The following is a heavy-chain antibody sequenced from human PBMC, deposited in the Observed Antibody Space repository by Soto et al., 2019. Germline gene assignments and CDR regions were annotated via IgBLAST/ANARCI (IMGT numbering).Heavy chain of an antibody. V-gene: IGHV4-31*03. D-gene: IGHD1-26*01. J-gene: IGHJ4*02. CDR2: IYYSGST. CDR1: GDSIRGGAYY. Sequence: SEILSLTCSVSGDSIRGGAYYCSWVRLHPGKGLEWIGYIYYSGSTYYNPSLKSRVTISVDTSKNQFSLSLSSVTAADTAIYSCATNSGSYYSPFDYWGQGTLVTVSS. CDR3: ATNSGSYYSPFDY.